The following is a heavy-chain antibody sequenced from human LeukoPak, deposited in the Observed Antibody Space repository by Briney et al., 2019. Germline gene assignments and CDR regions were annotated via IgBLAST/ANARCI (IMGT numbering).Heavy chain of an antibody. CDR1: GFTFSSYA. CDR2: ISYDGSNK. CDR3: AKEVVGLAFYDY. J-gene: IGHJ4*02. D-gene: IGHD2-15*01. Sequence: GRSLRLSCAASGFTFSSYAMHWARQAPGKGLEWVAVISYDGSNKYYADSVKGRFTISRDNSKNTLSLQMNSLRAEDTAVYYCAKEVVGLAFYDYWGQGTLVTVSS. V-gene: IGHV3-30-3*02.